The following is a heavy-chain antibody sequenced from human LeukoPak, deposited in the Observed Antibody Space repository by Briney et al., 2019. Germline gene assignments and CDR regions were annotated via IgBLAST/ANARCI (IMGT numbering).Heavy chain of an antibody. D-gene: IGHD5-18*01. V-gene: IGHV4-59*01. Sequence: PSETLSLTCTVSGGSISSYYWSWIRQPPGKGLEWIGYIYYSGSTNYNPSLKSRVTISVDTSKNQFSLKLSSVTAADTAVYYCARDRQDTAMSKGFDYWGQGTLVTVSS. J-gene: IGHJ4*02. CDR3: ARDRQDTAMSKGFDY. CDR2: IYYSGST. CDR1: GGSISSYY.